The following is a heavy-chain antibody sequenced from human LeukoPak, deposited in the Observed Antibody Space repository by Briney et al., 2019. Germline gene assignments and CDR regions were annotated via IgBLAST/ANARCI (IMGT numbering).Heavy chain of an antibody. D-gene: IGHD3-3*01. J-gene: IGHJ4*02. V-gene: IGHV3-23*01. CDR2: ISGTGGST. CDR3: AKDLRAFGVVSFEY. Sequence: PGGSLRLSCAASGFTFSSYSMNWVRQAPGKGLEWVSAISGTGGSTYYADSVKGRFTISRGNSKNTLYLQMNSLRAEDTAVYYCAKDLRAFGVVSFEYWGQGTLVTVSS. CDR1: GFTFSSYS.